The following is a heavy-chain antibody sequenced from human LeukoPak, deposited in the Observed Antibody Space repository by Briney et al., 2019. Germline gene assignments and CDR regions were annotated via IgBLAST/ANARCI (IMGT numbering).Heavy chain of an antibody. V-gene: IGHV3-23*01. D-gene: IGHD5-18*01. Sequence: GGSLRLSCAASGFTFSSYAMSWVRQAPGKGLEWVSAISGSGGNTYYADSVRGRFAISRDNSKNTLYLQVNSLRAEDTAVYYCARESVDTAMVIIVGAFDIWGQGTMVTVSS. CDR1: GFTFSSYA. CDR2: ISGSGGNT. J-gene: IGHJ3*02. CDR3: ARESVDTAMVIIVGAFDI.